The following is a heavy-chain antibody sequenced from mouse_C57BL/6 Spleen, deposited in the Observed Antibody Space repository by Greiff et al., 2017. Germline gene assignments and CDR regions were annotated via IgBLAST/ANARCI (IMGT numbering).Heavy chain of an antibody. CDR2: IDPNSGGT. D-gene: IGHD1-1*01. V-gene: IGHV1-72*01. CDR1: GYTFTSYW. J-gene: IGHJ1*03. CDR3: ATVITTDWYFDV. Sequence: QVQLKQPGAELVKPGASVKLSCKASGYTFTSYWMHWVKQRPGRGLEWIGRIDPNSGGTKYNEKFKSKATLTVDKPSSTAYMQLSSLTSEDSAVYYCATVITTDWYFDVWGTGTTVTVSS.